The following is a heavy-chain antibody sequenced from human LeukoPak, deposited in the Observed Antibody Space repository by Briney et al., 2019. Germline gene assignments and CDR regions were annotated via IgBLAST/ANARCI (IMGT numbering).Heavy chain of an antibody. CDR1: GYTFTSCY. CDR3: ARGSGRKGTLDY. V-gene: IGHV1-46*01. Sequence: ASVKVSCKASGYTFTSCYMHWVRQAPGQGLEWMGIINPSGGSTSYAQEFQGRVTMTRNTSISTAYMELSSLRSEDTAVYYCARGSGRKGTLDYWGQGTLVTVSS. D-gene: IGHD2-8*02. J-gene: IGHJ4*02. CDR2: INPSGGST.